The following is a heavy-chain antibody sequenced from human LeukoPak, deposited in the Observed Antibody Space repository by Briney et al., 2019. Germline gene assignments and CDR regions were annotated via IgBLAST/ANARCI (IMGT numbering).Heavy chain of an antibody. CDR2: ISYDGSNK. J-gene: IGHJ4*02. D-gene: IGHD1-26*01. Sequence: GGSLRLSCAASGFTFSSYGMHWVRQAPGKGLEWVAVISYDGSNKYYADSVKGRFTISRDNAKNSLYLQMNSLRAEDTAVYYCANGGQVGANGPFDYWGQGTLVTVSS. CDR3: ANGGQVGANGPFDY. CDR1: GFTFSSYG. V-gene: IGHV3-30*18.